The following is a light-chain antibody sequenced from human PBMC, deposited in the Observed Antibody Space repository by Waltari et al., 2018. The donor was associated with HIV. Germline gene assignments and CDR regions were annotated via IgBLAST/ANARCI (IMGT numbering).Light chain of an antibody. CDR1: QGINNY. CDR2: GAS. Sequence: DIQMTQSPSSLSASVGDRVTITCRASQGINNYLVWFQEKPGKAPKSLIYGASSLQSGVPSRFSGSGSGTDFTLTIISLQPEDFATYYCQQYNSYPITFGQGTRLEIK. J-gene: IGKJ5*01. CDR3: QQYNSYPIT. V-gene: IGKV1-16*01.